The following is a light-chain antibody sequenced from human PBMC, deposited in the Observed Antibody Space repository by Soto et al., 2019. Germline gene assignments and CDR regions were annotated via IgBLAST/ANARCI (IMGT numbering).Light chain of an antibody. CDR2: EVS. V-gene: IGLV2-14*01. Sequence: QSALTQPASVSGYPGQSITISCTGKSSDVGGYNYVSWYQQHPGKAPKFMIYEVSRRPSGVSNRFSGSKSGNTASLTVSGLQAADEADYYCSSYTTSNTYVFGTGTKVTVL. CDR3: SSYTTSNTYV. J-gene: IGLJ1*01. CDR1: SSDVGGYNY.